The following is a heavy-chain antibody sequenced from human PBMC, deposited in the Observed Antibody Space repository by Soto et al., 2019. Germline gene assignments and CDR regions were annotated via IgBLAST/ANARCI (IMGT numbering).Heavy chain of an antibody. CDR2: IKPDGSAT. J-gene: IGHJ4*02. V-gene: IGHV3-7*03. CDR3: AKRGRGAVAFDY. D-gene: IGHD6-19*01. Sequence: EVQLVESGGGLVQPGGSLRLSCAVSGFTFGSYWMNWVRLIPGKGLEWVAYIKPDGSATYYVDSVKGRFTISRDNAKNSLYLQMNSLRVEDTAVYYCAKRGRGAVAFDYWGQGTLVTVSS. CDR1: GFTFGSYW.